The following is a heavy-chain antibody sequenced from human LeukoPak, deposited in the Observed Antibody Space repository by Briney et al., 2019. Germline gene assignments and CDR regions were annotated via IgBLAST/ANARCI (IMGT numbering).Heavy chain of an antibody. CDR3: ATDRKVGTWDPRFNY. Sequence: GGSLRLSCAVSGITLSNYGMSWVRQAPGKGLEWVGNIRQDDSEKNYVDSVKGRFTISRDNAKSSLYLQMNSLRAEDTAISYCATDRKVGTWDPRFNYWGQGTLVTVSS. CDR1: GITLSNYG. J-gene: IGHJ4*02. D-gene: IGHD4-23*01. V-gene: IGHV3-7*01. CDR2: IRQDDSEK.